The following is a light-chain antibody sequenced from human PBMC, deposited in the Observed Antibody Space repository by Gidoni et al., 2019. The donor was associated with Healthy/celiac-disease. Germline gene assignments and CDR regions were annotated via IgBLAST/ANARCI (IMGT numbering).Light chain of an antibody. V-gene: IGLV1-40*01. CDR2: GNS. J-gene: IGLJ2*01. Sequence: HSVLTQPPSVSGAPGQRVTISCTGSSSNIGAGYDVHWYQQLPVTAPKLLIYGNSKRPSGVPDRFSGSKSGTSASLAITGLQAEDEADYYCQSYDSSLSGSVFGGGTKLTVL. CDR1: SSNIGAGYD. CDR3: QSYDSSLSGSV.